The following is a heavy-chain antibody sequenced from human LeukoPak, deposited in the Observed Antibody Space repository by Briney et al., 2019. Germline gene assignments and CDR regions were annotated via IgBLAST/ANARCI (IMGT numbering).Heavy chain of an antibody. D-gene: IGHD1-26*01. CDR2: IYYSGNS. V-gene: IGHV4-39*07. CDR1: GGSISSSNYF. CDR3: ARGPLGGNYFVY. J-gene: IGHJ4*02. Sequence: SETLSLTCAVSGGSISSSNYFWGWIRQPPGKGLEWIGNIYYSGNSNYNPSLKSRVTISLDTSKNQISLKLTSVTAADTAVYYCARGPLGGNYFVYWGQGTLVTVSS.